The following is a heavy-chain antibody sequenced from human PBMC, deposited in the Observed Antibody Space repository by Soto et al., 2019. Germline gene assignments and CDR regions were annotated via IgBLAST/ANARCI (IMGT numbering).Heavy chain of an antibody. CDR1: GGSFSGYY. V-gene: IGHV4-34*01. J-gene: IGHJ4*02. Sequence: SETLSLTCAVYGGSFSGYYWSWIHQPPGKGLEWIGEINHSGSTNYNPSLKSRVTISVDTSKNQFSLKLSSVTAADTAVYYCARGGDYDSSGYYTFDYWGQGTLVTVSS. CDR2: INHSGST. CDR3: ARGGDYDSSGYYTFDY. D-gene: IGHD3-22*01.